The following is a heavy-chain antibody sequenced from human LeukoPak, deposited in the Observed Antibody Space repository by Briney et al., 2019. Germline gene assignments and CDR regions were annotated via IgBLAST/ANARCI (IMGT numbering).Heavy chain of an antibody. CDR1: GFTFSSYE. J-gene: IGHJ4*02. Sequence: GGSLRPSCAASGFTFSSYEMNWVRQAPGKGLEWVPYISSSGSPIYYADSVKGRFTISRDNAKNSLYLQMNSLRAEDTAVYYCARDAVRSGEFDHWGQGILVTVSS. V-gene: IGHV3-48*03. CDR2: ISSSGSPI. D-gene: IGHD1-26*01. CDR3: ARDAVRSGEFDH.